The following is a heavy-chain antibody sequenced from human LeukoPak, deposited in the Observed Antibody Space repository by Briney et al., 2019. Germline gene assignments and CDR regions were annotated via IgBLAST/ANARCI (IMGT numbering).Heavy chain of an antibody. CDR3: ARDSGIAAAREKPKLGAFDI. Sequence: PSQTLSLTCTVSGGSISSGGFYWSWIRQHSGKGLVWIVYIYYSGTTHYNPSLKSRVTISVDTSKDQFSLKLSSVTAADTAVYYCARDSGIAAAREKPKLGAFDIWGQGTMVTVSS. CDR1: GGSISSGGFY. V-gene: IGHV4-31*03. D-gene: IGHD6-13*01. CDR2: IYYSGTT. J-gene: IGHJ3*02.